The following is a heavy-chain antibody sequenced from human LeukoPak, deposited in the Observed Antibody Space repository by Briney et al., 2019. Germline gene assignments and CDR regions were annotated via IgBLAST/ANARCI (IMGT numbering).Heavy chain of an antibody. Sequence: SETLSLTCTVSGSSINGYHWSWIRQPPGKGQEWIGYVHYSGRTDYSPSLKSRVTISVDTSKNQFSLNLRSVTAADTAVYYCARDAYSSSWPKWFDPWGQGILVAVSS. D-gene: IGHD6-13*01. V-gene: IGHV4-59*01. J-gene: IGHJ5*02. CDR1: GSSINGYH. CDR2: VHYSGRT. CDR3: ARDAYSSSWPKWFDP.